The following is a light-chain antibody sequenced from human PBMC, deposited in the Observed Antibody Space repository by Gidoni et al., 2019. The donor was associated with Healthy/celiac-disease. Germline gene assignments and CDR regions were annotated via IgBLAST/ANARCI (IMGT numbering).Light chain of an antibody. CDR1: QSLLHSNGYNY. J-gene: IGKJ2*01. CDR2: LGS. V-gene: IGKV2-28*01. CDR3: MQALQTPR. Sequence: SGMTQSPLSLPVTPGEPASISCRSSQSLLHSNGYNYLDWYLQKPGQSPQLLIYLGSNRASGVPDRFSGSGSGTDFTLKISRVEAEDVGVYYCMQALQTPRFGQGTRLEIK.